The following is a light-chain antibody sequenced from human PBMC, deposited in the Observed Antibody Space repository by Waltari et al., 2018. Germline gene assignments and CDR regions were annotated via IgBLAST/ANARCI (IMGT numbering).Light chain of an antibody. V-gene: IGKV3-20*01. CDR2: GAS. Sequence: IVLTQSPDTLSLSPGQRATLSCRASQTINNNFLFWYQQKPGKAPRLLLHGASSRAAGFPDRFSGRGSGTDFTLTISSLEPEDVAVYYCQQYDGSVLTFGGGTKVEI. CDR1: QTINNNF. J-gene: IGKJ4*01. CDR3: QQYDGSVLT.